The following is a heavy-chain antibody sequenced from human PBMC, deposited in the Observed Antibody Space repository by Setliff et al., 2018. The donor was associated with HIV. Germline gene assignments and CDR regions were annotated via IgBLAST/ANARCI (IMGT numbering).Heavy chain of an antibody. V-gene: IGHV4-4*08. Sequence: SETLSLTCTVSGGSMSTYYWSWIRQPPGKGLEWIGYIYTSGSTNYNPSLRSRVTISVDTSKNHFSLRLSSVTAADTAVYYCARGVFYCGTDCYWSSFDYWGQGILVTVSS. CDR2: IYTSGST. CDR3: ARGVFYCGTDCYWSSFDY. J-gene: IGHJ4*02. D-gene: IGHD2-21*02. CDR1: GGSMSTYY.